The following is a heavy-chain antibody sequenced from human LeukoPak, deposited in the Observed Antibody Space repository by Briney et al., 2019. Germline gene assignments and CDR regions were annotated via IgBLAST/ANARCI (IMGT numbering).Heavy chain of an antibody. CDR2: TRNKANSYTT. V-gene: IGHV3-72*01. Sequence: GGSLRLSCAASGFTFSDHYMDWVRQAPGKGLEWVGRTRNKANSYTTEYAASVKGRFTISRDDSKNSLYLQMNSLKTEDTSMYYCARGVYYYASSGYFDYWGQGTLITVSS. CDR1: GFTFSDHY. J-gene: IGHJ4*02. D-gene: IGHD3-22*01. CDR3: ARGVYYYASSGYFDY.